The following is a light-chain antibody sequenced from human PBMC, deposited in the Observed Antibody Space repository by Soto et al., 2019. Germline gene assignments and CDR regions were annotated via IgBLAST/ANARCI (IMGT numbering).Light chain of an antibody. V-gene: IGLV2-14*01. J-gene: IGLJ2*01. CDR3: SSYTISRTPVV. Sequence: QSALTQPASVSGSPGQSITISCTGTSSDVGNYKYVSWYQQHPGKAPKLMIYEVSHRPSGVSYRFSGSKSGNTASLTISGLQAEDEADYFCSSYTISRTPVVFGGGTKVTVL. CDR1: SSDVGNYKY. CDR2: EVS.